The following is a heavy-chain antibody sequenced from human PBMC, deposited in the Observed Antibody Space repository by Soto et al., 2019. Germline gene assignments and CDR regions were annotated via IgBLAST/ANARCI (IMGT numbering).Heavy chain of an antibody. J-gene: IGHJ4*02. Sequence: QVQLVESGGGVVQPGRSLRLSCAASGFSFSSYGMHWVRQAPGKGLEWVAVISYDVTNKYYADSVKGRFTISRDNSKNTLYLQMNSLRAEDTAVYYCAKDLRIAVAGTDYFDSWGQGTLVTVS. CDR1: GFSFSSYG. CDR3: AKDLRIAVAGTDYFDS. V-gene: IGHV3-30*18. D-gene: IGHD6-19*01. CDR2: ISYDVTNK.